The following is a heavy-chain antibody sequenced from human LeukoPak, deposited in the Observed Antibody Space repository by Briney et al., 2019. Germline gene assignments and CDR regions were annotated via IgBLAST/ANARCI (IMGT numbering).Heavy chain of an antibody. V-gene: IGHV1-69*02. Sequence: SVKVSCKASGYTFTAHYLHWVRQAPGQGLEWMGRIIPILGIANYAQKFQGRVTITADKSTSTAYMELSSLRSEDTAVYYCAGGYSYGLTDYWGQGTLVTVSS. CDR2: IIPILGIA. D-gene: IGHD5-18*01. CDR1: GYTFTAHY. CDR3: AGGYSYGLTDY. J-gene: IGHJ4*02.